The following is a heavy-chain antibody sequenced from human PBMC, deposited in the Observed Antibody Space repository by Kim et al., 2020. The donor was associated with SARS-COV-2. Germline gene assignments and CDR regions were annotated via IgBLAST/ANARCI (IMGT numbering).Heavy chain of an antibody. V-gene: IGHV1-18*01. CDR3: ARDISGGGSGSYYLRAFDY. CDR1: GYTFTSYG. D-gene: IGHD1-26*01. CDR2: ISAYNGNT. Sequence: ASVKVSCKASGYTFTSYGISWVRQAPGQGLEWMGWISAYNGNTNYAQKLQGRVTMTTDTSTSTAYIELRSLRSDDTAVYYCARDISGGGSGSYYLRAFDYWGQGTLVTVSS. J-gene: IGHJ4*02.